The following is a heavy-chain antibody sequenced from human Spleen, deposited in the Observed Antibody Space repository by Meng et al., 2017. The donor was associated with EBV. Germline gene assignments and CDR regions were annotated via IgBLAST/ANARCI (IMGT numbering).Heavy chain of an antibody. V-gene: IGHV3-21*01. CDR3: ASRDVGYCTSTSCSMGWFDP. D-gene: IGHD2-2*01. CDR2: ISSSGSHT. J-gene: IGHJ5*02. Sequence: EVQLVESGXXLXKPGGXXRXXXXXXGIIFSSYSMNWVRQAPGQGLEWVSSISSSGSHTYYADSVKGRFTISRDNAKNSLYLQMNSLRAEDTAVYYCASRDVGYCTSTSCSMGWFDPWGQGTLVTVSS. CDR1: GIIFSSYS.